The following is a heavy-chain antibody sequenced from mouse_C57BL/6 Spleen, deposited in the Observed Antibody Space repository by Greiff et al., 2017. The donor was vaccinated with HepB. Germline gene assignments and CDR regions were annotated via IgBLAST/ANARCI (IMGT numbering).Heavy chain of an antibody. V-gene: IGHV1-64*01. CDR1: GYTFTSYW. J-gene: IGHJ2*01. Sequence: QVQLQQPGAELVKPGASVKLSCKASGYTFTSYWMHWVKQRPGQGLEWIGMIHPNSGSTNYNEKFKSKATLTVDKSSSTAYMQLSSLTSEDSAVYYCARYYSNYEEDYWGQGTTLTVSS. D-gene: IGHD2-5*01. CDR2: IHPNSGST. CDR3: ARYYSNYEEDY.